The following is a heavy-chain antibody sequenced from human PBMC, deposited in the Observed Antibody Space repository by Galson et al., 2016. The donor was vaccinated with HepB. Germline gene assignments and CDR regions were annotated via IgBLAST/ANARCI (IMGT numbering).Heavy chain of an antibody. Sequence: SLRLSCAASGFVFSDSGMHWVRQASGGGMEWIGRVRNKGNNYATTYGASMKGRVTISRDDSKNTAYLQMHSLQTKDTAVYYCTTIKWDGHRRIDHWGRGTLVTVSS. CDR2: VRNKGNNYAT. J-gene: IGHJ4*02. V-gene: IGHV3-73*01. CDR1: GFVFSDSG. D-gene: IGHD1-26*01. CDR3: TTIKWDGHRRIDH.